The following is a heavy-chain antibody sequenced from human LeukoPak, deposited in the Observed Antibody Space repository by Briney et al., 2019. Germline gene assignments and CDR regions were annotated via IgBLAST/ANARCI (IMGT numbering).Heavy chain of an antibody. CDR2: ISSSSSYI. CDR1: GFTFSSYS. Sequence: GGSLRLSCAASGFTFSSYSMNWVRQDPGKGLEWVSSISSSSSYIYYADSVKGRFTISRDNAKNSLYLQMNSLRAEDTAVYYCARGLIAVAGLDYWGQGTLVTVSS. J-gene: IGHJ4*02. V-gene: IGHV3-21*06. D-gene: IGHD6-19*01. CDR3: ARGLIAVAGLDY.